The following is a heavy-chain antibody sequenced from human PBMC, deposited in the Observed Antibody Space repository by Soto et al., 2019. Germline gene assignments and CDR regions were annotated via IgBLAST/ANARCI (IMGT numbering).Heavy chain of an antibody. J-gene: IGHJ6*02. V-gene: IGHV1-69*13. CDR2: IIPIFGTA. Sequence: ASVKVSCKASGGTFSSYAISWVRQAPGQGLEWMGGIIPIFGTANYAQKFQGRVTITADESTSTAYMELSSLRSEDTAVYYCARDKESAYCSGDSCHRYYYGMDVWGQGTTVTVSS. CDR1: GGTFSSYA. CDR3: ARDKESAYCSGDSCHRYYYGMDV. D-gene: IGHD2-15*01.